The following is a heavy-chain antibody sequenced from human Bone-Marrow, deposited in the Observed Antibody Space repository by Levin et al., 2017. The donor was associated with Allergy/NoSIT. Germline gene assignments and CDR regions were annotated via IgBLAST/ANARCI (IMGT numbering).Heavy chain of an antibody. CDR1: GASVSSGNHY. J-gene: IGHJ4*02. V-gene: IGHV4-61*01. Sequence: SETLSLTCTVSGASVSSGNHYWTWIRQPPGKGLEWIGYVYYNGDTKYNPSLKSRVTISVDTSNNQFSLKLSSVTAADTAVYYCAREAVAALRGLDYWGQGTVVTVSS. CDR2: VYYNGDT. D-gene: IGHD2-15*01. CDR3: AREAVAALRGLDY.